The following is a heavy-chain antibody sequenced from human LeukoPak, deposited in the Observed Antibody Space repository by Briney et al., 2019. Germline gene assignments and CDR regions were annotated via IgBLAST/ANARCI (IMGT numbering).Heavy chain of an antibody. J-gene: IGHJ6*02. CDR2: ISYDGSNK. V-gene: IGHV3-30-3*01. Sequence: PGRSLRLSCAASGFTFSSYAMHWVRQAPGKGLEWVAVISYDGSNKYYADSVKGRFTISGDNSKNTLYLQMNSLRAEDTAVYYCAREVPRDGMDVWGQGTTVTVSS. CDR1: GFTFSSYA. CDR3: AREVPRDGMDV.